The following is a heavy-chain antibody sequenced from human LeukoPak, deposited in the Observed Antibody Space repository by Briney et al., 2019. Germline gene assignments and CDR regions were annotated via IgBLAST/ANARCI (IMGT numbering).Heavy chain of an antibody. CDR2: VSADGRTQ. D-gene: IGHD5-24*01. V-gene: IGHV3-30*03. Sequence: GGSLRLSCAASGFTFRTYSVHWVRQAPGKGLEWVTVVSADGRTQLYSDSVKGRFTVSRDNSLNTLHLQMNSLKTEDTAVYYCAREFGHNRWYFDYWGQGALVTVSS. CDR1: GFTFRTYS. J-gene: IGHJ4*02. CDR3: AREFGHNRWYFDY.